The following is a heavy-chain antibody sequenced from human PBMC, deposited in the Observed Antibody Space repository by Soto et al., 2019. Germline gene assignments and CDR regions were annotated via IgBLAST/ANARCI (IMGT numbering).Heavy chain of an antibody. CDR3: AKATGYDILTGLIGDLDY. V-gene: IGHV3-30*18. CDR1: GSTFGSYA. J-gene: IGHJ4*02. Sequence: QVQLVQSGGGVVQPGRSLRLSCAASGSTFGSYAMHWVRQAPGKGLEWVAVISHDGRNKDYVDSVKGRFTISSDTSKNTLYLQMNSLRVEDTAVYYCAKATGYDILTGLIGDLDYWGPGTLVTVSS. D-gene: IGHD3-9*01. CDR2: ISHDGRNK.